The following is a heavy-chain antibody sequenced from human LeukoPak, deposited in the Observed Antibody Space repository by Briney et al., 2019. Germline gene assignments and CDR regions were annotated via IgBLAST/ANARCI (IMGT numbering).Heavy chain of an antibody. CDR3: AKWGDYDILAGYYDSDY. Sequence: GASLRLSCAASGFTFSNYAMSWVRQAPGKGLEWVSAIVGSGGSTYYADSVKGRFTISRDNPKNTLYLQMNSLRAEDTAVYYCAKWGDYDILAGYYDSDYWGQGTLVTVSS. V-gene: IGHV3-23*01. J-gene: IGHJ4*02. CDR2: IVGSGGST. CDR1: GFTFSNYA. D-gene: IGHD3-9*01.